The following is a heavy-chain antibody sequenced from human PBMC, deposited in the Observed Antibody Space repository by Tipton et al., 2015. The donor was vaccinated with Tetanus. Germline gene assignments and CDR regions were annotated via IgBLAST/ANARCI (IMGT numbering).Heavy chain of an antibody. V-gene: IGHV4-39*01. CDR1: GGSISSSSYY. J-gene: IGHJ4*02. CDR3: ARHRSQSPYFDY. Sequence: TLSLTCTVSGGSISSSSYYWGWIRQPPGKGLEWIGSIYYSGSTYYNPSLKSRVTISVDTSKNQFSLKLSSVTAADTAVYYCARHRSQSPYFDYWGQGTLVTVSS. CDR2: IYYSGST.